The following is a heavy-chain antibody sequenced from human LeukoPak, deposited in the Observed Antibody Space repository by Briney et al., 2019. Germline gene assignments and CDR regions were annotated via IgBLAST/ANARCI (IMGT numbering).Heavy chain of an antibody. CDR3: ARDWTTGTILDC. CDR2: INPSGGST. Sequence: ASVKVSCKASGYTFTSYYMHWVRQAPGQGLEWMGIINPSGGSTSYAQKFQGRVTMTRDTSTSTVYMELSSLRSEDTAVYYCARDWTTGTILDCWGQGTLVTASS. J-gene: IGHJ4*02. D-gene: IGHD1-1*01. V-gene: IGHV1-46*03. CDR1: GYTFTSYY.